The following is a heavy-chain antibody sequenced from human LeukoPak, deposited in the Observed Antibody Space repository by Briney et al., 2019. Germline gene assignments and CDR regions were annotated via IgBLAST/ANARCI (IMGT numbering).Heavy chain of an antibody. J-gene: IGHJ3*02. V-gene: IGHV4-34*01. CDR3: ASLRAFDI. CDR2: INHSGST. Sequence: KPSETLSLTCAVYGGSFSGYYWSWIRQPPGKGLEWIGEINHSGSTNYNPSLKSRVTISVDTSKNQFSLKLSSVTAADTAVYYCASLRAFDIWGQGTMVTVSS. CDR1: GGSFSGYY.